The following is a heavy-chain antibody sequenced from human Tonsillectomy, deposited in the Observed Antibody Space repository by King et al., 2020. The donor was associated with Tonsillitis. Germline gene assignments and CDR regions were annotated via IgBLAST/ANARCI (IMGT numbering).Heavy chain of an antibody. CDR1: GFTFSNYG. CDR3: AKASDAPGLYYYYYAMDV. Sequence: QVQLVESGGGVVQPGRSLRLSCAASGFTFSNYGMHWVRQAPGKGLEWVALISFDGSNKYYADSVKGRFTISRDTSKNTLYLQMNSLRAEDTAVYYCAKASDAPGLYYYYYAMDVWGQGTTVTVSS. J-gene: IGHJ6*02. V-gene: IGHV3-30*18. CDR2: ISFDGSNK. D-gene: IGHD2-2*01.